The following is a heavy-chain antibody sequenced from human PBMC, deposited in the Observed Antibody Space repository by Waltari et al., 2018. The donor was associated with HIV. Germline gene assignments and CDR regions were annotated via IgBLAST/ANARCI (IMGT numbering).Heavy chain of an antibody. CDR3: ASWYYYDSSGYPAYYYYGMDV. CDR1: GYTFTSYA. V-gene: IGHV1-3*01. D-gene: IGHD3-22*01. CDR2: INAGKGKT. J-gene: IGHJ6*02. Sequence: QVQLVQSGAEVKKPGASVKVSCKASGYTFTSYAMHWVRQAPGQRREWMGWINAGKGKTKYSQKFQGRVTITRDTSASTAYTELSSLRSEDTAVYYCASWYYYDSSGYPAYYYYGMDVWGQGTTVTVSS.